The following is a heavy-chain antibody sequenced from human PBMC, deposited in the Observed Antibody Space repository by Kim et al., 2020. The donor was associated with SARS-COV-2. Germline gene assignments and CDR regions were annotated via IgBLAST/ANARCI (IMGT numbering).Heavy chain of an antibody. D-gene: IGHD6-13*01. V-gene: IGHV4-59*01. CDR1: GGSISSYY. Sequence: SETLSLTCTVSGGSISSYYWSWIRQPPGKGLEWIGYIYYSGSTNYNPSLKSRVTISVDTTKNQFFLKLSSVTAADTAVYYCARDVVAAAAPSGWFDPWGQGTLVTVSS. CDR2: IYYSGST. J-gene: IGHJ5*02. CDR3: ARDVVAAAAPSGWFDP.